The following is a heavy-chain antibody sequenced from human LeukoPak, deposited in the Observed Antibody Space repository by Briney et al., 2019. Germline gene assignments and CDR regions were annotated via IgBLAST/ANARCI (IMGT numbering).Heavy chain of an antibody. J-gene: IGHJ4*02. Sequence: PGXXLXLPCVASGFTFSIYAMSWVRQAPGKGLEWVSSITSSGETTFYAGSVKGQFTISRDNSKNTMYLQMNSLRAEDTAVYYCARDRPNYYGSNGHYYRRDGDYWGQGTLVTVSS. D-gene: IGHD3-22*01. V-gene: IGHV3-23*01. CDR2: ITSSGETT. CDR3: ARDRPNYYGSNGHYYRRDGDY. CDR1: GFTFSIYA.